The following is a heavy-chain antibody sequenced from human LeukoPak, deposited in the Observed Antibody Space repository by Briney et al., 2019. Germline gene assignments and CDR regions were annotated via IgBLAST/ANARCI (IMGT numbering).Heavy chain of an antibody. CDR2: INHSGST. CDR1: GGSFSGYY. CDR3: ARDWYSSSWPYLDY. Sequence: SETLSLTCAVYGGSFSGYYWSWIRQPPGKGLEWIGEINHSGSTNYNPSLKSRVTISVDTSKNQFSLKLSSVTAADTAVYYCARDWYSSSWPYLDYWGQGTLVTVSS. J-gene: IGHJ4*02. D-gene: IGHD6-13*01. V-gene: IGHV4-34*01.